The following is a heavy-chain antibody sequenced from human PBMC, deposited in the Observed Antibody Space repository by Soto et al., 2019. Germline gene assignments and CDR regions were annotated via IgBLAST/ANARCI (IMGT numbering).Heavy chain of an antibody. CDR1: SGSISSSNW. D-gene: IGHD3-10*01. CDR2: IYHSGST. Sequence: PSETLSLTCAVSSGSISSSNWWSWVRQPPGKGLEWIGEIYHSGSTNYNPSLKSRVTISVDKSKNQFSLKLSSVTAADTAVYYCAKTMVRVKKGFDPWGQGTLVTVSS. CDR3: AKTMVRVKKGFDP. J-gene: IGHJ5*02. V-gene: IGHV4-4*02.